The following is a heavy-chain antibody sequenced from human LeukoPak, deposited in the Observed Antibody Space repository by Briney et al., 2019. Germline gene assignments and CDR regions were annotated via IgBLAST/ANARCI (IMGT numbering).Heavy chain of an antibody. V-gene: IGHV1-69*02. J-gene: IGHJ4*02. CDR2: IIPILGIA. D-gene: IGHD3-22*01. Sequence: SVKVSCKASGGTFSSYTISWVRQAPGQGLEWMGRIIPILGIANYAQKFQGRVTITADKSTSTAYMELSSLRSEDTAVYYCARWALGSYYYDSSGYSDYWGQGTLVTVSS. CDR3: ARWALGSYYYDSSGYSDY. CDR1: GGTFSSYT.